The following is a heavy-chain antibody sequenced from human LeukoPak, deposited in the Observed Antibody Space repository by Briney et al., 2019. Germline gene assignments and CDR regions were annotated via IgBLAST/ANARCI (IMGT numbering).Heavy chain of an antibody. J-gene: IGHJ5*02. V-gene: IGHV3-23*01. CDR3: AKDHFATGAGHGVHH. CDR2: ISGSGGST. D-gene: IGHD6-13*01. CDR1: GFTFSSYA. Sequence: GGSLRLSFAASGFTFSSYAMSWVRQAPGEGPELVSVISGSGGSTYYADSVKGRFTISRDNSKNTLYLKMNSPKPESTAVYYTAKDHFATGAGHGVHHWGQGTLVTVSS.